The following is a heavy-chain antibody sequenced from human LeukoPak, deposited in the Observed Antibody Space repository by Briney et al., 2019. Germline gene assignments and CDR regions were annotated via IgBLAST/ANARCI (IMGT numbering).Heavy chain of an antibody. D-gene: IGHD3-3*01. V-gene: IGHV3-74*01. CDR3: ARDLGYDFWSGYPEAHWFDP. Sequence: GGSLRLSCAASGFTFNNYWMHWVRQAPGKGLVWVSRVNGDGSGTVYADSVKGRFTISRDNAKNSLYLQMDSLRAEDTAVYYCARDLGYDFWSGYPEAHWFDPWGQGTLVTVSS. CDR2: VNGDGSGT. CDR1: GFTFNNYW. J-gene: IGHJ5*02.